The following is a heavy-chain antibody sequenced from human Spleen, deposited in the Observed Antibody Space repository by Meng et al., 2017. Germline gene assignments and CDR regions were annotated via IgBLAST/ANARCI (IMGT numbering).Heavy chain of an antibody. V-gene: IGHV4-4*02. CDR2: MYHSGTT. CDR3: AREAYSTSLSSATGFDY. CDR1: GGSISSSNW. J-gene: IGHJ4*02. D-gene: IGHD6-13*01. Sequence: QVQLQESGPGLVKPSGTLSLTCAVSGGSISSSNWWNWVRQPPGKGLEWIGEMYHSGTTSYNPSLKSRGTISVDTSKNQFSLKVRSVTAADTAVYYCAREAYSTSLSSATGFDYWGQGTLVTVSS.